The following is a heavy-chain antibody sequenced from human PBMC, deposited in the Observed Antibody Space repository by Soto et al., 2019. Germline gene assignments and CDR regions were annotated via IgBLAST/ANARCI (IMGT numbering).Heavy chain of an antibody. J-gene: IGHJ6*02. CDR3: ARQDYSSAMDV. CDR1: GYTFTNYF. V-gene: IGHV1-18*01. Sequence: QVQLVQSGAEVKKPGASVKVSCKASGYTFTNYFITWVRQAPGQGLEWMGWISGYNGITSYAQMLQGRVTMTTDTSTATAYMEMRSLGSDYTAVYYCARQDYSSAMDVWGQGTTVTVSS. CDR2: ISGYNGIT.